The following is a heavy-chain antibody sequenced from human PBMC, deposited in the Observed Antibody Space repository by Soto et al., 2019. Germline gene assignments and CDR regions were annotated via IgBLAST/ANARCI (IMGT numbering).Heavy chain of an antibody. D-gene: IGHD6-19*01. V-gene: IGHV6-1*01. Sequence: PSPTLSLTCAISGDSVSSNSAAWHSIRQSPSRGLEWLGRTYYRSKWYKDYAVSVKSRITINPDTSKNQFSLQLNSVTPEDTAVYYCARGDSSGWSRGGFDYWGQGTLVTVSS. CDR3: ARGDSSGWSRGGFDY. J-gene: IGHJ4*02. CDR2: TYYRSKWYK. CDR1: GDSVSSNSAA.